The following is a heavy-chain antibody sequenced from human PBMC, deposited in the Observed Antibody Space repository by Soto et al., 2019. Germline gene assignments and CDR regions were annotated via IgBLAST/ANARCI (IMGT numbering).Heavy chain of an antibody. CDR2: ISAGGGST. J-gene: IGHJ5*02. D-gene: IGHD2-2*01. V-gene: IGHV3-23*01. Sequence: EVQLLESGGGLVQPGGSLRLSCTASGFTFNNYVMSWVRQAPGKGLEWVSTISAGGGSTYYADSVRGRFTISRDNSKNTVYLQINNLSAEDTAVYYCAKAFGVEVRDASRYFDPWGQGTLVIVSS. CDR3: AKAFGVEVRDASRYFDP. CDR1: GFTFNNYV.